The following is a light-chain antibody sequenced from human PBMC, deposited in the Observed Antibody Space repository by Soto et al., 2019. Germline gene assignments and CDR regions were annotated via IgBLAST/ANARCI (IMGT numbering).Light chain of an antibody. J-gene: IGKJ1*01. V-gene: IGKV3-20*01. CDR2: GAS. Sequence: EIVLTQAPGTVSRSPGERATLSCRASQSVSNNYLAWYQQKPGQAPRLLIYGASNRATGIPDRFSGSGSGTDFTLTISRLEPEDFAVYYCQQYGSSGTFGQGTKVDIK. CDR1: QSVSNNY. CDR3: QQYGSSGT.